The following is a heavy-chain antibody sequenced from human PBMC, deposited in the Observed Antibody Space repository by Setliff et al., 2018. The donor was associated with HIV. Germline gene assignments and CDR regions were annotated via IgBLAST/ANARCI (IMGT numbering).Heavy chain of an antibody. CDR3: ARGTTATDYYYYMDV. CDR2: VEPQHGET. V-gene: IGHV1-69-2*01. D-gene: IGHD4-17*01. J-gene: IGHJ6*03. CDR1: GYMFTDYY. Sequence: GASVKVSCKASGYMFTDYYIHWVRQAPGQGLEWMGRVEPQHGETIFAGKFQGRVTITADTSTDTAYMELSSLRSEDTAVHFCARGTTATDYYYYMDVWGKGTSVTVSS.